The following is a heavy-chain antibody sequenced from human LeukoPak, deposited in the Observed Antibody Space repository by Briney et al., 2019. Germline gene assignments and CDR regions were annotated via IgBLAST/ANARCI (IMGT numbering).Heavy chain of an antibody. CDR1: GGSIGSSSYY. V-gene: IGHV4-39*07. J-gene: IGHJ4*02. CDR3: ARVAAKTVDY. Sequence: SGTLSLTCTVSGGSIGSSSYYWGWIRQPPGRVLEWIGNIYYNGNTNYNPSLKSRVTISIDTSKEHFSLKLSSVTAADTAVYYCARVAAKTVDYWGQGTLVTVSS. D-gene: IGHD2-15*01. CDR2: IYYNGNT.